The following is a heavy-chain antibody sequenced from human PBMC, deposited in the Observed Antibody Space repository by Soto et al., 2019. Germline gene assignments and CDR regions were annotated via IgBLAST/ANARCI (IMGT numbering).Heavy chain of an antibody. CDR1: GFTFSMYA. D-gene: IGHD5-18*01. Sequence: EVQLLESGGGLVQPGGSLRLSCAASGFTFSMYAMTWVRQAPGKGLEWVSSLSSSGGTSYAKSVKGRFTISRDNSKTTLYLRMNGLRAEDTAIYYCAGIQLRPLHYWGQGTLVTVSS. CDR2: LSSSGGT. CDR3: AGIQLRPLHY. J-gene: IGHJ4*02. V-gene: IGHV3-23*01.